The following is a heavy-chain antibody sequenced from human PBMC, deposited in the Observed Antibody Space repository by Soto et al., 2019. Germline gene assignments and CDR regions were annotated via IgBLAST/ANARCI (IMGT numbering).Heavy chain of an antibody. J-gene: IGHJ4*02. CDR3: AKYRRTEAEGYTLDY. D-gene: IGHD6-13*01. V-gene: IGHV4-59*01. CDR1: GDSISNYY. CDR2: IYYTGST. Sequence: PSLTCTVSGDSISNYYWSWIRQPPGKRLEWIGYIYYTGSTIYNPSLESRVTMSVDTSKNQFSLKVNSVNAADTAVYYCAKYRRTEAEGYTLDYWGRGTLVTVSS.